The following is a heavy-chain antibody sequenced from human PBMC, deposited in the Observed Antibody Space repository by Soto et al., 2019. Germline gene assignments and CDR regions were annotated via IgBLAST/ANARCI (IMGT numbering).Heavy chain of an antibody. CDR2: ISYDGSIK. V-gene: IGHV3-30-3*01. Sequence: GGSLRLSCEASGFTFSGHAFHWVRQAPGKGLEWVSVISYDGSIKHYADSVKGRFTISRDNSKSALYLQMNSLRPEDTAVYYCARDDSGSGSPYYFDYWGQGALVTVSS. CDR3: ARDDSGSGSPYYFDY. J-gene: IGHJ4*02. CDR1: GFTFSGHA. D-gene: IGHD3-10*01.